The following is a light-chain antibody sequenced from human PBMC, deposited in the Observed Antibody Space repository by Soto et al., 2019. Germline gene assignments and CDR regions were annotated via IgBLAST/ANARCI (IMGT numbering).Light chain of an antibody. Sequence: EVVLTQSPATLSLSPGERATLSCRASQSVNSYLAWYQQKPGQAPRLLIYDASNSATGIAARFRGSGSGTDFNLTISSREPEDFAGYYCQQRSNWPATFGRGTKVDIK. J-gene: IGKJ3*01. CDR2: DAS. CDR3: QQRSNWPAT. V-gene: IGKV3-11*01. CDR1: QSVNSY.